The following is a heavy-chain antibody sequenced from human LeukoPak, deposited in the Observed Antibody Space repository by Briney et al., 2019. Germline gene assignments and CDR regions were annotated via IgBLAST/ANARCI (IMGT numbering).Heavy chain of an antibody. CDR1: GGTFSSYA. V-gene: IGHV1-69*04. CDR3: AREKSLVTASTN. Sequence: ASVKVSCKASGGTFSSYAISWVRQAPGQGLEWMGRIIPILGIANYAQKFQGRVTITADKSTSTAYMELSSLRSGDTAVYYCAREKSLVTASTNWGQGTLVTVSS. CDR2: IIPILGIA. J-gene: IGHJ4*02. D-gene: IGHD2-21*02.